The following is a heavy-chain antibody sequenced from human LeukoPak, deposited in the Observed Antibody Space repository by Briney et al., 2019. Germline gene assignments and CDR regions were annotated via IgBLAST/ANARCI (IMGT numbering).Heavy chain of an antibody. CDR3: VRGGGFNSGFEY. Sequence: ASVTVSCKASGYTFFIYGITWVRQAPGQGLEWMGWISVYNGDTKYAQNLQGRVTLTTDTSTSTAYMELRSLRSDDTAVYYCVRGGGFNSGFEYWGQGTLVIVSS. CDR1: GYTFFIYG. D-gene: IGHD3-10*01. V-gene: IGHV1-18*04. CDR2: ISVYNGDT. J-gene: IGHJ4*02.